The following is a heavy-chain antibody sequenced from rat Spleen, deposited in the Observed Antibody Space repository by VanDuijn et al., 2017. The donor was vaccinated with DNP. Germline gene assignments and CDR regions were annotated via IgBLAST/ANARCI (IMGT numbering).Heavy chain of an antibody. CDR2: ISYSGST. V-gene: IGHV3-1*01. J-gene: IGHJ3*01. D-gene: IGHD1-2*01. CDR1: GYSITSNY. Sequence: EVQLQESGPGLVKPSQSLSLTCSVTGYSITSNYWGWIRKFPGNKMEWIGHISYSGSTGYNPSLKSRISISRDTSKNQFFLHLNSVTTEDTATYYCARSGTKAANWFTYWGQGTLVTVSS. CDR3: ARSGTKAANWFTY.